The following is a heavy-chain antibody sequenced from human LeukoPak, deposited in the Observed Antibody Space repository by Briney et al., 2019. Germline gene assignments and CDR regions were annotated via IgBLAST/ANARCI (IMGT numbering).Heavy chain of an antibody. CDR1: GDSINRYY. D-gene: IGHD5-12*01. CDR2: IHYSGST. V-gene: IGHV4-59*08. J-gene: IGHJ4*02. Sequence: SETLSLTCTVSGDSINRYYWSWIRQPPGKGLEWIAFIHYSGSTNYNPSLKSRVTISMDTSRNQFSLRLSSVTAADAAIYYCAKHLVATTPFFDYWGQGTLVTVSS. CDR3: AKHLVATTPFFDY.